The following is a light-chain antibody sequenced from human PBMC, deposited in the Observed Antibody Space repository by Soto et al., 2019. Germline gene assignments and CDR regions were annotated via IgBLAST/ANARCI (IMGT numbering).Light chain of an antibody. CDR2: GAS. V-gene: IGKV3-20*01. Sequence: IVMTQSPVTMSVSPGERATLSCRASQSISTNLAWYQQKPGQAPRLLMYGASSRATGIPERFSGSGSGTDFTLTISRLEPEDFAVYYCQQFDSSVTFGQGTKVEIK. CDR1: QSISTN. CDR3: QQFDSSVT. J-gene: IGKJ1*01.